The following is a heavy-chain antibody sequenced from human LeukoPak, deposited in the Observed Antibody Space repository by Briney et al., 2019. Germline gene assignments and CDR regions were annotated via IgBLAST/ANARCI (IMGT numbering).Heavy chain of an antibody. D-gene: IGHD6-13*01. CDR1: GGSISSSSFY. Sequence: SETLSLTCTVSGGSISSSSFYWGWIRQPPGKGLEWIGSIYYSGSTYYNPSLKSRVTISVDTSKNQFSLKLSSVTAADTAVYYCARTTEAHSWRTRYYDYYMDVWGKGTTVTVSS. CDR2: IYYSGST. V-gene: IGHV4-39*07. J-gene: IGHJ6*03. CDR3: ARTTEAHSWRTRYYDYYMDV.